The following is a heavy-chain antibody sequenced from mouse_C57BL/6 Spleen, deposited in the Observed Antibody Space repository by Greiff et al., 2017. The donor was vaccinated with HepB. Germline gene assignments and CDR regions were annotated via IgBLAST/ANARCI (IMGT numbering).Heavy chain of an antibody. Sequence: QVQLKQSGAELVKPGASVKLSCKASGYTFTSYWMQWVKQRPGQGLEWIGEIDPSDSYTNYNQKFKGKATLTVDTSSSTAYMQLSSLTSEDSAVYYCARNGDYDGFAYWGQGTLVTVSA. CDR1: GYTFTSYW. D-gene: IGHD2-4*01. CDR2: IDPSDSYT. V-gene: IGHV1-50*01. CDR3: ARNGDYDGFAY. J-gene: IGHJ3*01.